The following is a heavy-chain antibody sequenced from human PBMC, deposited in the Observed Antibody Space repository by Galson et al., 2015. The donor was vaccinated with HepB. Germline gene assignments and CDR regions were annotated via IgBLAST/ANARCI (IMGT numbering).Heavy chain of an antibody. D-gene: IGHD6-19*01. J-gene: IGHJ6*03. Sequence: SVKVSCKASGYTFTSYYMHWVRQAPGQGLEWMGIINPSGGSTSYAQKFQGRVTMTRDTSTSTVYMELSSLRSEDTAVYYCAREQWLDRAYYYYYMDVWGKGTTVTVSS. CDR2: INPSGGST. CDR1: GYTFTSYY. CDR3: AREQWLDRAYYYYYMDV. V-gene: IGHV1-46*01.